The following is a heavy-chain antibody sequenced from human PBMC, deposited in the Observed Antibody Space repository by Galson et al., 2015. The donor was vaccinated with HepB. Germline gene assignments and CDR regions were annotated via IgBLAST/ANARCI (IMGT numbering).Heavy chain of an antibody. V-gene: IGHV3-30-3*01. CDR2: ISYDGSNK. CDR3: ARSPYYYDSGSYRWYFDL. J-gene: IGHJ2*01. CDR1: GFTFSSYA. Sequence: SLRLSCAASGFTFSSYAIHWVRQAPGKGLEWVALISYDGSNKYYGDTVKGRITTSRDNSKNTVYLQMTSLRPEDTAVYYCARSPYYYDSGSYRWYFDLWGRGTLVTVSS. D-gene: IGHD3-10*01.